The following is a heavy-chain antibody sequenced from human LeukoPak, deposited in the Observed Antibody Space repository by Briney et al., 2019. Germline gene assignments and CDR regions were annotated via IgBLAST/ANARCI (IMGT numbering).Heavy chain of an antibody. CDR3: AREAVGATS. J-gene: IGHJ4*02. CDR1: GGSFSGYY. D-gene: IGHD1-26*01. CDR2: INHSGST. Sequence: KPSETLSLTCAVYGGSFSGYYWSWIRQPPGKGLEWIGEINHSGSTNYNPSLKSRVTISVDTSKNQFSLKLSSVTAADTAVYYCAREAVGATSWGQGTLVTVSS. V-gene: IGHV4-34*01.